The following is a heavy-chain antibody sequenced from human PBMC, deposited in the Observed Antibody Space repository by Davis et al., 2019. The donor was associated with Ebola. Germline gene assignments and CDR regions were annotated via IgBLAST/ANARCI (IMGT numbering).Heavy chain of an antibody. J-gene: IGHJ2*01. CDR2: ISGSGGST. CDR3: AKVKGAAAGTRDWYFDL. D-gene: IGHD6-13*01. V-gene: IGHV3-23*01. CDR1: GFTFSSYA. Sequence: PGGSLRLSCAASGFTFSSYAMSWVSQAPGKGLEWVSAISGSGGSTYYADSVKGRFTISRDNSKNTLYLQMNSRRAEDTAVYYCAKVKGAAAGTRDWYFDLWGRGTLVTVSS.